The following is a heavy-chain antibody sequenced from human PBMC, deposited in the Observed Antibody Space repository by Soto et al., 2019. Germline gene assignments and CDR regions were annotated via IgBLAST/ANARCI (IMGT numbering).Heavy chain of an antibody. CDR1: GFTFSSYW. J-gene: IGHJ4*02. CDR3: AKDGQYSSGWSLLCYFDY. V-gene: IGHV3-7*01. Sequence: GGSLRLSCAASGFTFSSYWMSWVRQAPGKGLEWVANIKQDGSEKYYADSVKGRFTISRDNSKNTLYLQMNSLRAEDTAVYYCAKDGQYSSGWSLLCYFDYWGQGTLVTVSS. CDR2: IKQDGSEK. D-gene: IGHD6-19*01.